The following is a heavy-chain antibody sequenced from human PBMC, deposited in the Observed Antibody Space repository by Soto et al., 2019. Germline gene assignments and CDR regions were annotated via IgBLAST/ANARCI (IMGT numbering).Heavy chain of an antibody. V-gene: IGHV3-30*04. CDR3: ANIDYYYYGMDV. CDR1: GFTFSSYA. CDR2: ISYDGSNK. Sequence: QVQLVESGGGVVQPGRSLRLSCAASGFTFSSYAMHWVRQAPGKGLEWVAVISYDGSNKYYADSVKGRFTISRDNSKNTLYLQMNSLRAEDTAVYYCANIDYYYYGMDVWGQGTTVTVSS. J-gene: IGHJ6*02. D-gene: IGHD2-15*01.